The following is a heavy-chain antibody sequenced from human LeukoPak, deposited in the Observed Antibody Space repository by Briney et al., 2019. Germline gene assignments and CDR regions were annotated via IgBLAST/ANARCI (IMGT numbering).Heavy chain of an antibody. CDR2: IYYSGST. Sequence: SETLSLTCTVSGGSISSSSYYWGWIRQPPGKGLEWIGSIYYSGSTYYNPSLKSRVTISVDTSKNQFSLKLSSVAAADTAVYYCARGCRLHGCPHCYYYGMDVWGQGTTVTVSS. J-gene: IGHJ6*02. CDR1: GGSISSSSYY. V-gene: IGHV4-39*07. D-gene: IGHD2-15*01. CDR3: ARGCRLHGCPHCYYYGMDV.